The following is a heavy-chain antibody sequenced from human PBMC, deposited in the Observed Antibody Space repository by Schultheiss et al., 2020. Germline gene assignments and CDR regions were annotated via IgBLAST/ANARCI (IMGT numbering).Heavy chain of an antibody. CDR3: ATGIVGATQGWFDP. V-gene: IGHV1-2*02. D-gene: IGHD1-26*01. CDR2: INPKSGGT. Sequence: ASVKVSCKASGYTFTGYYMHWVRQAPGQGLEWMGWINPKSGGTISAQKFQGRVTMTEDTSTDTAYMELSSLRSEDTAVYYCATGIVGATQGWFDPWGQGTLVTVSS. CDR1: GYTFTGYY. J-gene: IGHJ5*02.